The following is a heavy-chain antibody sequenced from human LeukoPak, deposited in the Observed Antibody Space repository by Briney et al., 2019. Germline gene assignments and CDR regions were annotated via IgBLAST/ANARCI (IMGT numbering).Heavy chain of an antibody. J-gene: IGHJ4*02. Sequence: SDTLSLTCTLSGHPNNTYHGLWTRQPPGKGLEGLGYISYSGNIDYNPSLKSRGTISVDTSKNQLSLEMTSETAADTAVYYCARAGGDTTSSQDLDFWGQGTLVTVSS. CDR1: GHPNNTYH. CDR2: ISYSGNI. D-gene: IGHD1-26*01. V-gene: IGHV4-59*07. CDR3: ARAGGDTTSSQDLDF.